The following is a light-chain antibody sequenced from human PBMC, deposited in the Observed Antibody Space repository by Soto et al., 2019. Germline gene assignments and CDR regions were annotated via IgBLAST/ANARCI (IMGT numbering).Light chain of an antibody. CDR3: QQYGSSPGT. J-gene: IGKJ2*01. Sequence: EILLTQSPGTLSLSPGERATLSCRASQSVSYNYLAWYQQKPGQAPRLLIYNVSRRITGIPDRFSGRGSGTDFTLTISRLEPEDSAVYYCQQYGSSPGTFGQGTKLEIK. V-gene: IGKV3-20*01. CDR1: QSVSYNY. CDR2: NVS.